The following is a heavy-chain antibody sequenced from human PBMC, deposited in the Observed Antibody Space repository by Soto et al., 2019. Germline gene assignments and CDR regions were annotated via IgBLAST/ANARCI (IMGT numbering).Heavy chain of an antibody. V-gene: IGHV3-23*01. J-gene: IGHJ6*02. CDR3: AKQRKYRACYYPMDV. D-gene: IGHD5-18*01. Sequence: EMQLLESGGGLVQPGGSLRLSCVASGFTFSSYGMSWVRQAPGKGLEWVAGISGSSGRTDYAPSVKGRFTISRDNSNNILYLQLNSLRAEDPSIYYCAKQRKYRACYYPMDVWGQGATVTVSS. CDR1: GFTFSSYG. CDR2: ISGSSGRT.